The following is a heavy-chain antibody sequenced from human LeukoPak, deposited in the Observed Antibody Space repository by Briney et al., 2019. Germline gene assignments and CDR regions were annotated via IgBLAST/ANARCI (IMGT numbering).Heavy chain of an antibody. V-gene: IGHV3-53*01. J-gene: IGHJ4*02. Sequence: GGSLRLSCAASGFTVSSNYMSWVRQAPGQGLEWVSVIYSGGSTYYADSVKGRFTISRDNSKNTLYLQMNSLRAEDTAVYYSAREDIKRSGIFDYWGQGTLVTVSS. CDR3: AREDIKRSGIFDY. CDR2: IYSGGST. CDR1: GFTVSSNY. D-gene: IGHD5-12*01.